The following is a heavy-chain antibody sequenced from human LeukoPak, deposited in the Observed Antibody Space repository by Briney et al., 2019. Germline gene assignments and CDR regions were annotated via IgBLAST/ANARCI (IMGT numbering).Heavy chain of an antibody. CDR1: GGSISSSSYY. V-gene: IGHV4-39*01. J-gene: IGHJ5*02. CDR2: IYYSGST. CDR3: ARATGITSNWFDP. D-gene: IGHD2-21*02. Sequence: SETLSLTCTVSGGSISSSSYYWGWIRQPPGKGLEWIGSIYYSGSTYYNPSLKSRVTMSVDTSKNQFSLKLNSVTAADTAVYYCARATGITSNWFDPWGQGTLVTVSS.